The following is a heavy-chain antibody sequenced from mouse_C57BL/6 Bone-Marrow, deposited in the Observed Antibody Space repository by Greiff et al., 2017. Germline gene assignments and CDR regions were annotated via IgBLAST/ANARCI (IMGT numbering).Heavy chain of an antibody. D-gene: IGHD2-1*01. V-gene: IGHV1-59*01. CDR3: ARSGYGNYYFDY. Sequence: QVQLQQPGAELVRPGTSVKLSCKASGYTFTSYWMHWVKQRPGQGLEWIGVIAPSDSYTNYNQKFKGKDTLTVDTSSSTAYMQLSSLTSEDSAVYYCARSGYGNYYFDYWGQGTTLTVSS. CDR2: IAPSDSYT. CDR1: GYTFTSYW. J-gene: IGHJ2*01.